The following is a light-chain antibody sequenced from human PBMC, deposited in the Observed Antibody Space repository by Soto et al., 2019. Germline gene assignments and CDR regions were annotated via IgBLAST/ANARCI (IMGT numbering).Light chain of an antibody. V-gene: IGKV3-11*01. CDR3: QKYNSAPQT. CDR1: RSISTY. J-gene: IGKJ1*01. Sequence: ETVLTQSPATLSLSPGERATLSCRASRSISTYLAWYQQKPGQAPRLLIYEALNRATGIPARFSGSGSGTDFTLTISSLEPEDFAVYYCQKYNSAPQTFGQGTKVEIK. CDR2: EAL.